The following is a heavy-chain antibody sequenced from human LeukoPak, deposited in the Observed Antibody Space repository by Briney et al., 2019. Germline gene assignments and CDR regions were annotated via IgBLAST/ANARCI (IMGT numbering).Heavy chain of an antibody. CDR2: ISSGSSSI. CDR3: ARVYGSGSYYKPSYYMDV. Sequence: KPGGSLRLSCAASGFSFSSHRMNWVRQAPGKGLEWVSSISSGSSSIYYADSVKGRSTISRDNAKNSLYLQMNSLRAEDTAVYYCARVYGSGSYYKPSYYMDVWGKGTTVTVSS. CDR1: GFSFSSHR. D-gene: IGHD3-10*01. J-gene: IGHJ6*03. V-gene: IGHV3-21*01.